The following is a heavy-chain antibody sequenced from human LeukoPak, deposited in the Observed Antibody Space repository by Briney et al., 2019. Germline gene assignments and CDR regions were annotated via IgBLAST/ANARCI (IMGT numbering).Heavy chain of an antibody. CDR2: IKQDGSEK. CDR1: GFNFTSNW. V-gene: IGHV3-7*01. Sequence: GGSLRLSSVVSGFNFTSNWMSWVRHAPEKGLEWVANIKQDGSEKFYVDSVKGRFTISRNNAKNSVSLQMNSLRVEDTAVYYCARDKYYDRYFDSWGQGTLVSVSS. J-gene: IGHJ4*02. CDR3: ARDKYYDRYFDS. D-gene: IGHD3-22*01.